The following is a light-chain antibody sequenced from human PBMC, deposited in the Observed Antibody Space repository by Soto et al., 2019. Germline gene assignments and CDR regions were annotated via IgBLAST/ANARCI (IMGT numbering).Light chain of an antibody. CDR2: DAS. J-gene: IGKJ1*01. Sequence: DIQMTQSPSTLSASVGDRVTITCRASQSISIRLAWYQQKPGKAPKVLIWDASSLQRGVPSRFSGSGSGTEFTLTISSLQPDDFATYYCQQYNGYSTWTFGQGTKVDIK. CDR1: QSISIR. CDR3: QQYNGYSTWT. V-gene: IGKV1-5*01.